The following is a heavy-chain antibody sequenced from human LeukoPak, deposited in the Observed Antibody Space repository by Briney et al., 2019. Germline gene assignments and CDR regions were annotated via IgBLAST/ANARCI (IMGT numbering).Heavy chain of an antibody. CDR2: IIPILGIA. Sequence: SVKVSCKASGGTFSSYAISWVRQAPGQGLEWMGRIIPILGIANYAQKFQGRVAITADKSTSTAYMELSSLRSEDTAVYYCARDPHSISSSSIPFDYWGQGTLVTVSS. CDR1: GGTFSSYA. V-gene: IGHV1-69*04. J-gene: IGHJ4*02. D-gene: IGHD6-13*01. CDR3: ARDPHSISSSSIPFDY.